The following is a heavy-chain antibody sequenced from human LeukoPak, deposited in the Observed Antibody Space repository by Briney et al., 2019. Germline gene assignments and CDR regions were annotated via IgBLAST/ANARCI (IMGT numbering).Heavy chain of an antibody. J-gene: IGHJ5*02. CDR1: GGTFSSYA. D-gene: IGHD3-10*01. CDR3: ATNILVRDIINWFDP. Sequence: ASVKVSCKASGGTFSSYAISWVRQAPGQGLEWMGWIKPNSGGTRSAQKFQGRVTMTRDTSISTAYMELSSLRYDDTAVYYCATNILVRDIINWFDPWGQGTLVTVS. CDR2: IKPNSGGT. V-gene: IGHV1-2*02.